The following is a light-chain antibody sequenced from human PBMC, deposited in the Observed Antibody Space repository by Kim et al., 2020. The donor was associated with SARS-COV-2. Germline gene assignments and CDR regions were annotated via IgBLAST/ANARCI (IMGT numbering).Light chain of an antibody. Sequence: EIVLTQSPATLSSSPGERATLSCRASQSLSRYLAWYQQKPGQAPRLLIYDASQRATGVPARFSGSGSGTDFTLTISSLEPEDFAVYYCQQRDSWPPFTFGPGTKVDIK. CDR2: DAS. CDR1: QSLSRY. J-gene: IGKJ3*01. V-gene: IGKV3-11*01. CDR3: QQRDSWPPFT.